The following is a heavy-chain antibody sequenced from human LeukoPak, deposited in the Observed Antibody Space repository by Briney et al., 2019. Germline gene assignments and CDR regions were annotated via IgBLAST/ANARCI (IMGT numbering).Heavy chain of an antibody. D-gene: IGHD2-8*02. J-gene: IGHJ4*02. CDR2: IYHSGST. CDR1: GYSISSGYY. Sequence: SETLSLTCTVSGYSISSGYYWGWIRQPPGKGLEWIGSIYHSGSTYYNPSLKSRVTISVDTSKNQFSLKLSSVTAADTAVYYCARDPGGTSDYWGQGTLVTVSS. V-gene: IGHV4-38-2*02. CDR3: ARDPGGTSDY.